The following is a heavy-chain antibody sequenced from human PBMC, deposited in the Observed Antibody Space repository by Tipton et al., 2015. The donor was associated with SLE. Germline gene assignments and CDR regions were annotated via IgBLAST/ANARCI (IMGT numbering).Heavy chain of an antibody. D-gene: IGHD6-19*01. CDR2: INHSGST. J-gene: IGHJ3*02. Sequence: TLSLTCAVYGGSFSGYYWSWIRQPPGKGLEWIGEINHSGSTNYNPSPKSRVTISVDTSKNQFSLKLSSLTAADTAVYYCARKSSRMFKVRWLVPKDAFDIWGQGTMVTVSS. CDR3: ARKSSRMFKVRWLVPKDAFDI. CDR1: GGSFSGYY. V-gene: IGHV4-34*01.